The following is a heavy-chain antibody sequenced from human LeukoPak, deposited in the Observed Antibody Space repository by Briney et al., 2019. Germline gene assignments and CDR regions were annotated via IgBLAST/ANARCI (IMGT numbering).Heavy chain of an antibody. CDR2: IYYSGTT. J-gene: IGHJ4*02. V-gene: IGHV4-39*01. CDR1: GGSLSSSSYY. D-gene: IGHD6-6*01. Sequence: PSETLSLTCTVSGGSLSSSSYYWGCIRQPPGKGLEWLGSIYYSGTTYYTPSLKGRVTISVDTSKNQFSLKMSSVSAADTAVYYCARRGISSSSLGFNYWGQGTLVTVSS. CDR3: ARRGISSSSLGFNY.